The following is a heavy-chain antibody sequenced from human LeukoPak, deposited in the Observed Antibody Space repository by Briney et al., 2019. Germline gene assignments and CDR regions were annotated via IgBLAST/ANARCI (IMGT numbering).Heavy chain of an antibody. CDR2: IKQDGSEK. V-gene: IGHV3-7*01. D-gene: IGHD6-13*01. Sequence: PGGALRLSCAASGFTFSSYWMSWLRQAPGKGLEWVANIKQDGSEKYYVDSVKGRFTISRDKAKNSLYLQMNRLRAEDTAVYYCARVISSWYCDYWGEGTLVTVSS. J-gene: IGHJ4*02. CDR3: ARVISSWYCDY. CDR1: GFTFSSYW.